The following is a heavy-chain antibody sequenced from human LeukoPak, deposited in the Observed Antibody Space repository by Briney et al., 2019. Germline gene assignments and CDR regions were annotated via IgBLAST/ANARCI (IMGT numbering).Heavy chain of an antibody. Sequence: ASMKVSCKASGYTFTAYYLHWVRQAPGQGLEWMGWINPDSGGTNSAQKFQGRVTMTRDTSISTAYMELSRLRSEDTAVYYCARESIVGATFDIWGQGTMVTVSS. J-gene: IGHJ3*02. CDR3: ARESIVGATFDI. CDR1: GYTFTAYY. CDR2: INPDSGGT. V-gene: IGHV1-2*02. D-gene: IGHD1-26*01.